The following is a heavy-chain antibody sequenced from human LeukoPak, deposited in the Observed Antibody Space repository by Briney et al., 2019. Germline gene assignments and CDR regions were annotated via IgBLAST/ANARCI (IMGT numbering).Heavy chain of an antibody. V-gene: IGHV4-31*01. CDR3: ARLTYYYDSSPIDY. J-gene: IGHJ4*02. D-gene: IGHD3-22*01. CDR2: IYYSGSA. CDR1: GGXISSGGHY. Sequence: SETLSLTCTVSGGXISSGGHYWRWLRQLPGRGLEWLGYIYYSGSAYYNPSLKSPVTMSLDTSKNQFSLKLSSVTAADTAVYYCARLTYYYDSSPIDYWGQGTLVT.